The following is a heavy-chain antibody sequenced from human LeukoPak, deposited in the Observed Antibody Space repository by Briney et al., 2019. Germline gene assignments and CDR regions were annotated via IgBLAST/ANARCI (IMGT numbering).Heavy chain of an antibody. CDR3: ARHYRRTSSGWPPSDY. CDR2: ISYSGST. D-gene: IGHD6-19*01. Sequence: SETLSLTCTVSGGSISSSIYYCGWIRQPPGKGLEWIGSISYSGSTYYNPSLKSRVTISVDTSKNQLSLKLSSVTAADTAVYYCARHYRRTSSGWPPSDYWGQGTLVTVSS. CDR1: GGSISSSIYY. V-gene: IGHV4-39*01. J-gene: IGHJ4*02.